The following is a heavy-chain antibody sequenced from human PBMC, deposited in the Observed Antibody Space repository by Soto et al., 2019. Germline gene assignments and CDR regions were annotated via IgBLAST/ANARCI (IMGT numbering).Heavy chain of an antibody. CDR2: ISGSGGST. CDR3: AKDAYYDYIWGSYHED. CDR1: GFTFSSYA. D-gene: IGHD3-16*01. V-gene: IGHV3-23*01. Sequence: GGSLRLSCAASGFTFSSYAMSWVRQAPGKGLEWVSAISGSGGSTYYADSVKGRFTISRDNSKNTLYLQMNSLRAEDTAVYYCAKDAYYDYIWGSYHEDWGQGTLVTVSS. J-gene: IGHJ4*02.